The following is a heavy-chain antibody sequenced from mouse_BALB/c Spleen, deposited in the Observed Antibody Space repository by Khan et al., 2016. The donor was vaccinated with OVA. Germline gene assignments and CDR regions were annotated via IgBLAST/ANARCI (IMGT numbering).Heavy chain of an antibody. J-gene: IGHJ3*01. Sequence: VQLQQSGAELVKPGASVKLSCTASGFNIKDTYMHWVKQRPEQGLEWIGRIDPANGNTKYDPKFQGKATITADTSSNTAYLQLRSLTSEDTAVYYCASPYDYGFAYWGQGTLVTVSA. CDR3: ASPYDYGFAY. D-gene: IGHD2-4*01. CDR1: GFNIKDTY. CDR2: IDPANGNT. V-gene: IGHV14-3*02.